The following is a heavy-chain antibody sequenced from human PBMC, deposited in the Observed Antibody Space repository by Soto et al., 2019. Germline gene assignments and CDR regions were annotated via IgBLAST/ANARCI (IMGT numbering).Heavy chain of an antibody. Sequence: LSLTCDVSGDFLTTYYWNWIRQSPGKGLEWIGYIFYGGHTNYNPSLRGRATISVDTSKNQFSLKLSSVTAADTAVYYCARQTRYIGYALWPPYYFDYWGQGLLVTVSS. CDR1: GDFLTTYY. CDR3: ARQTRYIGYALWPPYYFDY. V-gene: IGHV4-59*01. J-gene: IGHJ4*02. CDR2: IFYGGHT. D-gene: IGHD5-12*01.